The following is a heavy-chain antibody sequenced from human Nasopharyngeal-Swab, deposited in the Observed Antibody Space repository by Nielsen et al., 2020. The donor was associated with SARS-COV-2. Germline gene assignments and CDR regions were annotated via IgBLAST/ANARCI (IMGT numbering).Heavy chain of an antibody. D-gene: IGHD2-2*01. J-gene: IGHJ3*02. CDR2: IYYSGST. Sequence: SETLSLTCTVSGGSVSSGSYYWSWLRQPPGKGLEWIGYIYYSGSTNYNPSLKSRVTISVDTSKNQFSLKLSSVTAADTAVYYCARGGQYQLLFIFVEDAFDIWGQGTMATVSS. CDR3: ARGGQYQLLFIFVEDAFDI. CDR1: GGSVSSGSYY. V-gene: IGHV4-61*01.